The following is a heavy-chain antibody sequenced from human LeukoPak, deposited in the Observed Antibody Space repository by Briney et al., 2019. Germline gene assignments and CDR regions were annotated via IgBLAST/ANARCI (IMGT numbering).Heavy chain of an antibody. J-gene: IGHJ3*02. CDR3: AKMSNYYNSLGYYAFDI. CDR1: GFIVSRKY. V-gene: IGHV3-66*01. Sequence: GGSLRLSCAASGFIVSRKYMSWVRQAPGKGLEWVSVIYSGGSADYSDSVKGRFTISRDNSKNTLHLQMKSLRAEDTAVYYCAKMSNYYNSLGYYAFDIWGQGTMVTVSS. CDR2: IYSGGSA. D-gene: IGHD3-22*01.